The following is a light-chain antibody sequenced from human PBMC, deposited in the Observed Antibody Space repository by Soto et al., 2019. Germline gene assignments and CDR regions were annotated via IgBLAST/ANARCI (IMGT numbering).Light chain of an antibody. CDR3: QHYNSYSEA. J-gene: IGKJ1*01. Sequence: IHMTQSPSTLSGSVGHRVTITCRASQTISSWLAWYQQKTGKAPKLLIYKASTLKSGVPSRFSGSGSGTEFNLTISSLQTDDFATYDCQHYNSYSEAFGQGTKVDIK. V-gene: IGKV1-5*03. CDR1: QTISSW. CDR2: KAS.